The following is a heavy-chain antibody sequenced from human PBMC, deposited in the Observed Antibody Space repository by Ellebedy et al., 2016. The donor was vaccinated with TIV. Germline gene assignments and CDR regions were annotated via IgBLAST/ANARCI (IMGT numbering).Heavy chain of an antibody. CDR3: ARGTWTRGS. CDR2: IKKDGSEK. V-gene: IGHV3-7*03. J-gene: IGHJ5*02. D-gene: IGHD3/OR15-3a*01. Sequence: GESLKISCAASGFTFSDYWMSWVRQAPGKGLEWVANIKKDGSEKYYVDSVKGRFTISRDNAENSLYLQMNSLRAEDTAVYYCARGTWTRGSWGQGTLVTVSS. CDR1: GFTFSDYW.